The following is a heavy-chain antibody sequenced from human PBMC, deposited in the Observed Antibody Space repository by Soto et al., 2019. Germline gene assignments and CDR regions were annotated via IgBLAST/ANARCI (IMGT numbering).Heavy chain of an antibody. D-gene: IGHD3-22*01. V-gene: IGHV3-30*18. J-gene: IGHJ4*02. CDR2: ISYDGSNK. Sequence: PGGSLRLSCAASGFTFSSYGMHWVRQAPGKGLEWVAVISYDGSNKYYADSVKGRFTISRDNSKNTLYLQMNSLRAEDTAVYYCAKDLTMIVVAPLDGWGQGTLVTVSS. CDR3: AKDLTMIVVAPLDG. CDR1: GFTFSSYG.